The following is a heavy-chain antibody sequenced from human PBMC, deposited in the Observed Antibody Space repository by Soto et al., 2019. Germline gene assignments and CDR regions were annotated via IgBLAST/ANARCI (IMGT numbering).Heavy chain of an antibody. CDR3: ARREIQGPIDY. V-gene: IGHV4-28*01. CDR1: GYSISSSNW. D-gene: IGHD1-26*01. J-gene: IGHJ4*02. Sequence: QVQLQQSGPGLMKPSDTLSLTCAVSGYSISSSNWWGWLRQPPGKGLEWIGYSYYSGTTYYNPSLKSRVTMSVDTSKNQFSLKLTSVTAVDTAVYYCARREIQGPIDYWGQGTLVTVAS. CDR2: SYYSGTT.